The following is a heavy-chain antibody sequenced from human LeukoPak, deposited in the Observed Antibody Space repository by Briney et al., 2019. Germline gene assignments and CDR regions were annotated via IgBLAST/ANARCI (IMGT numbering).Heavy chain of an antibody. CDR3: ITPLPYSAQ. J-gene: IGHJ4*02. CDR2: IKPKTDGETT. CDR1: GFTFSNAY. V-gene: IGHV3-15*07. D-gene: IGHD2-21*01. Sequence: GGSLRLSCAASGFTFSNAYMNWVRQAPGKGLEWVGRIKPKTDGETTEYAAPVKGRFSISRDDSKNMLYLQMNGLKTEDTAVYYCITPLPYSAQGGQGTLVTVSS.